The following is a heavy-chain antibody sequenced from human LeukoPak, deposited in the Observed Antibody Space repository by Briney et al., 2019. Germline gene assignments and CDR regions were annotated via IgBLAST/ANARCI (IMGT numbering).Heavy chain of an antibody. J-gene: IGHJ3*02. V-gene: IGHV3-7*01. CDR3: AREMVDCSSTSCYAGTGDAFDI. CDR1: GFTFSSYW. CDR2: IKQDGSEK. Sequence: PGGSLRLSCAASGFTFSSYWMSWVRQAPGKGLEWVANIKQDGSEKYYVDSVKGRFTISRDNAKNSLYLQMNSLRAEDTAVYYCAREMVDCSSTSCYAGTGDAFDIWGQGTMVTVSS. D-gene: IGHD2-2*01.